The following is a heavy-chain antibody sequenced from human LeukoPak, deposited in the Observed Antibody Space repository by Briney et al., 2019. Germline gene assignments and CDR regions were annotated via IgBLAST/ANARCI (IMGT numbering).Heavy chain of an antibody. J-gene: IGHJ6*02. V-gene: IGHV3-21*01. CDR2: ISSSSSYI. D-gene: IGHD6-25*01. CDR1: GFTFSSYS. Sequence: GGSLSLSCALSGFTFSSYSMNWVRQAPGKGLEWVSTISSSSSYIYYADSVKGRFTMSRDNAKNSLYLQMNSLRAEDTAVYYCARDGGRMDVWGQGTTVTVSS. CDR3: ARDGGRMDV.